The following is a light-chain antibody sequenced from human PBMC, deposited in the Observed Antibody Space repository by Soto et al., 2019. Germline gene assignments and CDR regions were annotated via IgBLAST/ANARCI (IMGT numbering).Light chain of an antibody. J-gene: IGKJ2*01. V-gene: IGKV1-39*01. CDR2: AAS. CDR1: QSISSY. CDR3: QQSYSTPYT. Sequence: DIQMTQSPSSLSASVGDRVTITCRASQSISSYLNWYQQKPGKAPKLLIYAASSLQSGVPSRFSCSGSWTDFTLTISRLQPEYFATYYCQQSYSTPYTFGQGTKLEIK.